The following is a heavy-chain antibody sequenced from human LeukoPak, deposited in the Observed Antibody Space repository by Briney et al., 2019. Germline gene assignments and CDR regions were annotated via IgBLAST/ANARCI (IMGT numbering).Heavy chain of an antibody. CDR1: GGSSSGYY. D-gene: IGHD6-13*01. CDR3: ASSSWDGDYYYYSYMDV. Sequence: KPSETLSLTCAVYGGSSSGYYWSWIRQPPGKGLEWIGEINHSGSTNYNPSLKSRVTISVDTSKNQFSLKLSCVTAADAAVYYGASSSWDGDYYYYSYMDVWGKGTTVTVSS. V-gene: IGHV4-34*01. J-gene: IGHJ6*03. CDR2: INHSGST.